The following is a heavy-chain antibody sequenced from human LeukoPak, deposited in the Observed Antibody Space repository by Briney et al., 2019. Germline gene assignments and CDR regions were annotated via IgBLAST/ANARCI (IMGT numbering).Heavy chain of an antibody. Sequence: KPSATLSLTCSVSGGSISSYYWSWIRQPPGKGLEYIGYIYYSGSTNYNPSLKSRVTISVDTSKDQFSLNLTSVTAADTAVYYCARLKCISTTCPSRYVMDVWGQGTTVTVSS. D-gene: IGHD2-2*01. CDR2: IYYSGST. J-gene: IGHJ6*02. V-gene: IGHV4-59*01. CDR1: GGSISSYY. CDR3: ARLKCISTTCPSRYVMDV.